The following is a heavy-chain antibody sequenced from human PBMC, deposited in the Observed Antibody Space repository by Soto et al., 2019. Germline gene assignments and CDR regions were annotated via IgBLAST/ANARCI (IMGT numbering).Heavy chain of an antibody. CDR2: IYPDDSDT. CDR3: ARHSSGFAAFDI. J-gene: IGHJ3*02. D-gene: IGHD3-22*01. V-gene: IGHV5-51*01. CDR1: GYSFTSYW. Sequence: GESRKISCKGSGYSFTSYWIAWVRQMPGKGLEWMGIIYPDDSDTRYSPSFQGQVTISADKSISTAFLQWSSLKASDTAMYYCARHSSGFAAFDIWGQGTMVTVSS.